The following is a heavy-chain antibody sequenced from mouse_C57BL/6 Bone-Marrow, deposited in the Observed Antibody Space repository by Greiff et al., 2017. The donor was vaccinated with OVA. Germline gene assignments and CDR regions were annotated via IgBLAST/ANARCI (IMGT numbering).Heavy chain of an antibody. D-gene: IGHD2-5*01. V-gene: IGHV5-17*01. Sequence: EVKLVESGGGLVKPGGSLKLSCAASGFTFSDYGMHWVRQAPEKGLEWVAYISSGSSTIYYADTVKGRFTISRDNAKNTLFLQMTSLRSEDTAMYYCARRSNPMLGYWGQGTSVTVSS. CDR3: ARRSNPMLGY. CDR2: ISSGSSTI. J-gene: IGHJ4*01. CDR1: GFTFSDYG.